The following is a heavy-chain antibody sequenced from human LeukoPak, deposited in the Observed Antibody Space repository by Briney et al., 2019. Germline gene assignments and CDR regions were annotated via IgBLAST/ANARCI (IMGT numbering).Heavy chain of an antibody. Sequence: GSMRLSCAASGFTFSSYEMNWVRQAPGKGLEWVSYISSSGSTIYYADSVKGRFTICRDNAKKSLYMQMNSLRAEDTAVYYCARIGGDYVLGVFDYWGQGTLVTVSS. CDR2: ISSSGSTI. D-gene: IGHD3-16*01. CDR3: ARIGGDYVLGVFDY. CDR1: GFTFSSYE. J-gene: IGHJ4*02. V-gene: IGHV3-48*03.